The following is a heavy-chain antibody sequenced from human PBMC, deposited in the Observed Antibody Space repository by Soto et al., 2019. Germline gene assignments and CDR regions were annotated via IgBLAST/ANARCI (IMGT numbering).Heavy chain of an antibody. J-gene: IGHJ4*02. D-gene: IGHD2-2*02. CDR1: GGSITTGGSY. V-gene: IGHV4-31*03. CDR3: ARARFQVLYGKPYFDS. Sequence: SETLSLTCTVSGGSITTGGSYWSWIRQHPGKGLEWIGNIYHSGNTYYNPSLKSRLTISVDTSKNHFSLMVDSVTAAGTAVYYCARARFQVLYGKPYFDSWGQGTLVTV. CDR2: IYHSGNT.